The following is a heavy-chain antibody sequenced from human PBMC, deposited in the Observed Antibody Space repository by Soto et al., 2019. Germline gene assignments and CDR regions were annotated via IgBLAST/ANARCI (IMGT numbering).Heavy chain of an antibody. J-gene: IGHJ4*02. Sequence: PSETLSLTCIVSGDSISSPTFYWGWIRQPPGKGLEWIGSVYYNGRAHYNPSLRSRVTISVDTSENHFSLSLNSVTAADTAVYYCAREFRRSSWPNRKYYFDYWGQGTLVTVSS. CDR1: GDSISSPTFY. CDR3: AREFRRSSWPNRKYYFDY. D-gene: IGHD6-13*01. V-gene: IGHV4-39*02. CDR2: VYYNGRA.